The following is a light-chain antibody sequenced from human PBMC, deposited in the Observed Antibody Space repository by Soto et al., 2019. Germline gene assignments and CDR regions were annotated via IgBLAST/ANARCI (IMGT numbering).Light chain of an antibody. CDR1: SSDVGADTY. V-gene: IGLV2-14*03. CDR2: DVS. Sequence: QSALTQPASVSGSPGQSITISCSGTSSDVGADTYVSWYQVHPGEPPKLVIYDVSKRPSGVSNRFSGSKSGNTASLTISGLQAEDEGDYYCSSYRSTSTLGVFGTGTKLTVL. CDR3: SSYRSTSTLGV. J-gene: IGLJ1*01.